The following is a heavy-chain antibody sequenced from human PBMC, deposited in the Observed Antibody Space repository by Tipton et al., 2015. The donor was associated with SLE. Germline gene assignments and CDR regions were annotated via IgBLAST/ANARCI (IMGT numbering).Heavy chain of an antibody. V-gene: IGHV3-21*04. CDR3: ARDTTSGYYGMDV. CDR2: ITSSSSYI. Sequence: LRLSCAASGFTFSTYSMNWVRQAPGKGLEWVSSITSSSSYIFYADSVKGRFTISRDNSKNTLCLQMNSLRAEDTAVYYCARDTTSGYYGMDVWGQGTTVTVSS. J-gene: IGHJ6*02. D-gene: IGHD3-10*01. CDR1: GFTFSTYS.